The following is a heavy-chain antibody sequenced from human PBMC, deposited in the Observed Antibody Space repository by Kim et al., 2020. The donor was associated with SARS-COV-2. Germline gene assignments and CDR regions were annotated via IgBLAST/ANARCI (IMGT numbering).Heavy chain of an antibody. CDR2: IYYSGST. J-gene: IGHJ4*02. D-gene: IGHD3-10*01. CDR3: ARQWGVRGVPYFDD. V-gene: IGHV4-59*08. Sequence: SETLSLTCTVSGGSISSYYWSWIRQPPGKGLEWIGYIYYSGSTNYNPSHKSRVTISGDTSKNQFSLKLSSVTTADTAVYYCARQWGVRGVPYFDDWGQGTLVTVSS. CDR1: GGSISSYY.